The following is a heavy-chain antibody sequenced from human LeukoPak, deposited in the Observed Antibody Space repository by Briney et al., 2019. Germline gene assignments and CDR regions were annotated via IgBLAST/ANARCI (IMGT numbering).Heavy chain of an antibody. CDR1: GYTFNDHF. CDR3: ARPAYCGGGCYFYFDF. CDR2: INPKSGAT. D-gene: IGHD2-21*02. Sequence: GASVKVSCKASGYTFNDHFLHWVRQAPGQGLEWMGWINPKSGATNYAQKFQGRLTMTWDTSISTAYMELSGLISDDTAVYYCARPAYCGGGCYFYFDFWGQGTLVTVSS. J-gene: IGHJ4*02. V-gene: IGHV1-2*02.